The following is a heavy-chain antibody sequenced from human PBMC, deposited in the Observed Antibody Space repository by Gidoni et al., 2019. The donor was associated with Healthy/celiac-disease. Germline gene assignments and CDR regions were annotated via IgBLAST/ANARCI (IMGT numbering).Heavy chain of an antibody. CDR1: GFPFSRYS. D-gene: IGHD2-8*01. Sequence: EVQLVDSGGGLVKPVASLRLSCAASGFPFSRYSMNWVRQAPGKGLEWVSSISSSSSYIYYADSVKGRFTISRDNAKNSLYLQMNSLRAEDTAVYYCARVGLEDIVLMVYDAFDIWGQGTMVTVSS. CDR3: ARVGLEDIVLMVYDAFDI. CDR2: ISSSSSYI. V-gene: IGHV3-21*01. J-gene: IGHJ3*02.